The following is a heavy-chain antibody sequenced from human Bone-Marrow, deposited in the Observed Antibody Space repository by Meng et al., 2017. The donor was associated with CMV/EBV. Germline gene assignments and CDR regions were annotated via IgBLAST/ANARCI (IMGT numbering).Heavy chain of an antibody. D-gene: IGHD4-11*01. Sequence: GESLKISCAASEFTFSSYAMHWVRQAPGKGLEWVAAISYDGSDQYYADSVRGRFTISRDNSEDTLHLQMNSLRAEETAVDYCARGPPSNYGAFDYWGQGTLVTVSS. CDR3: ARGPPSNYGAFDY. CDR1: EFTFSSYA. CDR2: ISYDGSDQ. V-gene: IGHV3-30*04. J-gene: IGHJ4*02.